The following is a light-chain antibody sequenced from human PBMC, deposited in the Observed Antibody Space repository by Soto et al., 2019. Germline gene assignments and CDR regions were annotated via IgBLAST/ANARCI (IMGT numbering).Light chain of an antibody. J-gene: IGKJ1*01. Sequence: EIVLTQSPGTLSLSPGERATLSCRASQSVSSSYLAWYQQKPGQAPRLLIYGASSRATGIPDRFSGSGSGTDFTLTISSLDPEDFAVYYCQQRSSWPWTFGQGTKVDIK. V-gene: IGKV3D-20*02. CDR2: GAS. CDR1: QSVSSSY. CDR3: QQRSSWPWT.